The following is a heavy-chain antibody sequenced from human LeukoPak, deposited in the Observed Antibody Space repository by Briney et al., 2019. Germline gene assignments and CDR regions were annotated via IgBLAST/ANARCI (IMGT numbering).Heavy chain of an antibody. D-gene: IGHD2-15*01. CDR2: IYYSGST. CDR1: GGSISSSSYY. Sequence: SETLSLTCTVSGGSISSSSYYWGWIRQPPGKGLEWIGSIYYSGSTNYNPSLKSRVTISVDTSKNQFSLKLSSVTAADTAVYYCARHRCSGGSCYPMNWFDPWGQGTLVTVSS. V-gene: IGHV4-39*01. J-gene: IGHJ5*02. CDR3: ARHRCSGGSCYPMNWFDP.